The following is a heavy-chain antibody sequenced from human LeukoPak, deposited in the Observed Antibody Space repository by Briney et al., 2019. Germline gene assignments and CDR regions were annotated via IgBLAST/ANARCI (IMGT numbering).Heavy chain of an antibody. CDR1: GYTFTSYY. CDR3: AILHYYDSSGYQNFDY. D-gene: IGHD3-22*01. J-gene: IGHJ4*02. V-gene: IGHV1-46*01. CDR2: INPSGGST. Sequence: GASVKVSCKASGYTFTSYYMHWVRQAPGQGLEWMGIINPSGGSTSYAQKFRGRVTMTRDTSTSTVYMELSSLRSEDTAVYYCAILHYYDSSGYQNFDYWGQGTLVTVSS.